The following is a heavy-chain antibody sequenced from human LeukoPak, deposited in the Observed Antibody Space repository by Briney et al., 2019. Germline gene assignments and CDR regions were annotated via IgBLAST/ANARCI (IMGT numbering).Heavy chain of an antibody. CDR2: ISGSGGGT. CDR1: GFTFSSYA. J-gene: IGHJ4*02. Sequence: PGGSLRLSCAASGFTFSSYAMSWVRQAPEKGLEWVSTISGSGGGTYYADSVKGRFTISRDDSKNTLYLQMNSLRAEDTAVYYCVKDLGRYRNNLFDYWGQGTLVTVSS. CDR3: VKDLGRYRNNLFDY. D-gene: IGHD1-26*01. V-gene: IGHV3-23*01.